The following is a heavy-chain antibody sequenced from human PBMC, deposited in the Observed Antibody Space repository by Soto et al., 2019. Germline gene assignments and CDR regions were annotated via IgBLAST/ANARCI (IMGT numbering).Heavy chain of an antibody. Sequence: ESGGGLVKPGGSLRLSCAASGFTFSNAWMSWVRQAPGKGLEWVGRIKSKTDGGTTDYAAPVKGRFTISRDDSKNTLYLQMNSLKTEDTAVYYCTTAGGATDYYFDYWGQGTLVTVSS. CDR2: IKSKTDGGTT. CDR1: GFTFSNAW. D-gene: IGHD1-26*01. CDR3: TTAGGATDYYFDY. V-gene: IGHV3-15*01. J-gene: IGHJ4*02.